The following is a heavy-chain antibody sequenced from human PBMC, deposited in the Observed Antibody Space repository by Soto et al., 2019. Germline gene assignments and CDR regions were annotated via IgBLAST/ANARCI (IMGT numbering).Heavy chain of an antibody. V-gene: IGHV1-69*01. Sequence: QVQLVQSGAEVQKPGSSVKVSCKASGGTFSSYAISWVRQAPGQGLEWMGGIIPIFGTANYAQKFQGRVTITADESTSTAYMELSSLRSEDTAVYYCARVPTYSGYEYEAFDIWGQGPMVTVSS. CDR2: IIPIFGTA. CDR3: ARVPTYSGYEYEAFDI. CDR1: GGTFSSYA. J-gene: IGHJ3*02. D-gene: IGHD5-12*01.